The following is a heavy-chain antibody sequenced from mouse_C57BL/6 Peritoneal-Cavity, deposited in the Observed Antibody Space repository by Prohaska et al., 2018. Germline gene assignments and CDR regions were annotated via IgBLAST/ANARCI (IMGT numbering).Heavy chain of an antibody. V-gene: IGHV1-54*01. J-gene: IGHJ3*01. CDR2: INPGSGGT. Sequence: GQGLEWIGVINPGSGGTNYNEKFKGKATLTADKSSSTAYMQLSSLTSEDSAVYFCGTGFAYWGQGTLVTVSA. CDR3: GTGFAY.